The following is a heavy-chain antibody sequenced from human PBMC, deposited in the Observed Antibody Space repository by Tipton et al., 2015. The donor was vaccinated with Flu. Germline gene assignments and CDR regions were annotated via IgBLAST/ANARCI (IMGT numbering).Heavy chain of an antibody. D-gene: IGHD3-9*01. V-gene: IGHV3-49*04. Sequence: RSLRLSCKTSGFSFDDYDMGWVRLAPGRGLEWLGFVRGQAYGGKTEYAASVKGRFVISRDDSENVAYLQMNSLKIEDTAVYYCTRDRGILTGYFDFWGHGTPVSVSS. J-gene: IGHJ4*01. CDR2: VRGQAYGGKT. CDR1: GFSFDDYD. CDR3: TRDRGILTGYFDF.